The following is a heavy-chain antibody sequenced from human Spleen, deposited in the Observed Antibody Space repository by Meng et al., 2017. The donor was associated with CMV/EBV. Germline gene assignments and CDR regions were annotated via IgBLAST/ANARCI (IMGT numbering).Heavy chain of an antibody. D-gene: IGHD3-22*01. CDR3: ARLAYYYDTSGHYRDY. CDR1: GSINSSDYY. Sequence: GSINSSDYYWSWIRQHPGKGLEWIGYIYYSGSTYYNPSLKSRVTMSVDTSQNQFSLKLSSVTAADTAVYYCARLAYYYDTSGHYRDYWGQGTLVTVS. J-gene: IGHJ4*02. CDR2: IYYSGST. V-gene: IGHV4-31*02.